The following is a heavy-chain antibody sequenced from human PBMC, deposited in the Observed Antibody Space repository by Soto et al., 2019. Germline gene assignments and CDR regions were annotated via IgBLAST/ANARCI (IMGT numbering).Heavy chain of an antibody. CDR1: GFTLSINA. D-gene: IGHD6-13*01. J-gene: IGHJ1*01. V-gene: IGHV3-9*01. Sequence: QPGGSLSLSCAASGFTLSINAMSWVRQAPGKGLEWVSCISWNSNDVGYAVSVKGRFTISRDNAKDSLYLQMNSLRPEDTALYYCAKDTILAAGTFQHWGQGTLVTVSS. CDR3: AKDTILAAGTFQH. CDR2: ISWNSNDV.